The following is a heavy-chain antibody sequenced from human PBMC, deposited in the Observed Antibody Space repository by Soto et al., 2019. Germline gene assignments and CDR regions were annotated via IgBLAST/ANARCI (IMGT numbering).Heavy chain of an antibody. V-gene: IGHV4-4*07. J-gene: IGHJ5*02. CDR3: ARGQRFSDWFDP. Sequence: SETLSLTCSVSGGTISGYYWTWIRQPAGKGLEWIGRIYSSGNTKYNPSLQSRVTMSLDTSNNQFSLRLASVTAADTAVYYCARGQRFSDWFDPWGQGTLVTVSS. D-gene: IGHD3-3*01. CDR1: GGTISGYY. CDR2: IYSSGNT.